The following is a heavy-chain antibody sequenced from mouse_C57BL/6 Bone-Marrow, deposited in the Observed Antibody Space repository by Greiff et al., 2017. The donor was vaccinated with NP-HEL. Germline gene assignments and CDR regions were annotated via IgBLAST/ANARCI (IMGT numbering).Heavy chain of an antibody. V-gene: IGHV7-3*01. Sequence: EVQLVESGGGLVQPGGSLSLSCAASGFTFTDYYMSWVRQPPGKALEWLGFIRNKANGYTTEYSASVKGRFTISRDNSQSILYLQMNALRAKDSATYYSARFNTVGAGEYFDDWGTGTTVTVSS. CDR3: ARFNTVGAGEYFDD. CDR2: IRNKANGYTT. J-gene: IGHJ1*03. CDR1: GFTFTDYY. D-gene: IGHD1-1*01.